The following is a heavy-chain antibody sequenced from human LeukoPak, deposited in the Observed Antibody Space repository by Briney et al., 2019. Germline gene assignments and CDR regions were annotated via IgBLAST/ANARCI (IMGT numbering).Heavy chain of an antibody. D-gene: IGHD3-22*01. V-gene: IGHV3-21*01. Sequence: GGSLRLSCAASGFNFKTYTMNWVRQAPGKGLEWVSSISSSSRSIFHADSVKGRFTISRDNAKNSLYLQMSSLKPEDTAIYYCAREYYASSGLDYWGQGTLVTVSS. CDR1: GFNFKTYT. CDR2: ISSSSRSI. J-gene: IGHJ4*02. CDR3: AREYYASSGLDY.